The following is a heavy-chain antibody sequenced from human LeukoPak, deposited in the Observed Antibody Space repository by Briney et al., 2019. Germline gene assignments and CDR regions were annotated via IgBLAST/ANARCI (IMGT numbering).Heavy chain of an antibody. CDR1: RDTFSRDT. CDR2: IIPILGIA. D-gene: IGHD3-10*01. J-gene: IGHJ6*02. V-gene: IGHV1-69*04. CDR3: AREYGSGSYYYYYGMDV. Sequence: SVKRWCTEYRDTFSRDTIICVRHAPGHENEWMGRIIPILGIANYAQKIQGRVTITADKSTSTAYMELSSLRSEDTAVYYCAREYGSGSYYYYYGMDVWGQGTTVTVSS.